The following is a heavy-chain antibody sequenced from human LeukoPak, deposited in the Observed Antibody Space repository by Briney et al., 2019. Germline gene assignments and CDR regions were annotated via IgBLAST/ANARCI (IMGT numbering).Heavy chain of an antibody. J-gene: IGHJ6*02. CDR3: AISLAVAGYYYGMDG. CDR1: GYILTELS. D-gene: IGHD6-19*01. V-gene: IGHV1-24*01. CDR2: FDPEDGET. Sequence: SVKVSCKVSGYILTELSMHWVRQAPGKGLEWVGGFDPEDGETIYAHKLQGRDTMTKDPSTDTAYMELSRLRSEDTAVYYCAISLAVAGYYYGMDGWSQGSTVTVYS.